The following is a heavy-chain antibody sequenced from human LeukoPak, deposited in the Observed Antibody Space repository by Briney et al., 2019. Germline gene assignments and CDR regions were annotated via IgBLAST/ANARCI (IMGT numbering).Heavy chain of an antibody. J-gene: IGHJ4*02. D-gene: IGHD1-26*01. CDR2: IRYDGSNK. CDR3: ANLPTRSGSYLDAG. Sequence: PGGSLRLSCAASGFTFSSYGMHWVRQAPGKGLEWVAFIRYDGSNKYYADSVKGRFTISRDNSKNTLYLQMNSLRAEDTAVYYCANLPTRSGSYLDAGWGQGTLVTASS. CDR1: GFTFSSYG. V-gene: IGHV3-30*02.